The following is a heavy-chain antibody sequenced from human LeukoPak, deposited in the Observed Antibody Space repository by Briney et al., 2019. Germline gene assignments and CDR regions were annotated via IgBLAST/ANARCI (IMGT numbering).Heavy chain of an antibody. Sequence: ASVKVSCKASGGTFSSYAISWVRQAPGQGLEWMGWISAYNSNTNYAQKLQGRVTMTTDTSTSTAYMELRSLRSDDTAVYYCARGRSEYSSSFPLGYWGQGTLVTVSS. CDR2: ISAYNSNT. CDR3: ARGRSEYSSSFPLGY. V-gene: IGHV1-18*01. CDR1: GGTFSSYA. J-gene: IGHJ4*02. D-gene: IGHD6-6*01.